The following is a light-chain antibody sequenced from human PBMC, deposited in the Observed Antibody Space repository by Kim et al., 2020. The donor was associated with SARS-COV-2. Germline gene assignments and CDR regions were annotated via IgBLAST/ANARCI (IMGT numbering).Light chain of an antibody. CDR3: QQYGSSPRS. Sequence: LSPEESASLSCRASQSVSSSYLAWYQQKPGQAPRLLIYGASSRATGIPDRFSGSGSGTDFTLTISRLEPEDFAVYYCQQYGSSPRSFGQGTKLEI. CDR2: GAS. J-gene: IGKJ2*03. V-gene: IGKV3-20*01. CDR1: QSVSSSY.